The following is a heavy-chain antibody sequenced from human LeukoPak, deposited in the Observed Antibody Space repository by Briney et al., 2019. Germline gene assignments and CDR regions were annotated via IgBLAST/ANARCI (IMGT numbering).Heavy chain of an antibody. D-gene: IGHD5-18*01. CDR2: ISTSSSNI. J-gene: IGHJ4*02. CDR3: ARAVSGNIYGYGY. Sequence: GGSLRLSCVASGFTFSNYNINWVRQAPGKGLEWISYISTSSSNIHYADSVKGRFTISRDNAKNSLYLQMNSLRDEDTAVYYCARAVSGNIYGYGYWGQGTLVTVSS. CDR1: GFTFSNYN. V-gene: IGHV3-48*02.